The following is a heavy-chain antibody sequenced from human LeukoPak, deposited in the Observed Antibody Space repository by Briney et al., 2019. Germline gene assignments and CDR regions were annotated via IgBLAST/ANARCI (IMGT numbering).Heavy chain of an antibody. Sequence: GESLKISCKGSGYSFTSYWIGWVRQMPGKGLECMGIIYPGDSDTRYSPSFQGQVTISTDKSISTAYLQWSSLKASDSAMYYCARQAESSTFAYWGQGTLVTVSS. J-gene: IGHJ4*02. CDR2: IYPGDSDT. D-gene: IGHD2/OR15-2a*01. CDR3: ARQAESSTFAY. CDR1: GYSFTSYW. V-gene: IGHV5-51*01.